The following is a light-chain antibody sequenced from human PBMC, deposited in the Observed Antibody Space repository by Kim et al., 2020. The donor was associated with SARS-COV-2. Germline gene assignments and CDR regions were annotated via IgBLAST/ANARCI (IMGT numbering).Light chain of an antibody. J-gene: IGKJ1*01. CDR3: QHIRT. V-gene: IGKV1-5*03. Sequence: DIQMTQSPSTLSASVGDRVTITCRASQSISSWLAWYQQKPGKAPKLLIYKASSLESGVPSRFSGSGSGTEFTLTISSLQPDDFATYYCQHIRTFGQGTKVDIK. CDR2: KAS. CDR1: QSISSW.